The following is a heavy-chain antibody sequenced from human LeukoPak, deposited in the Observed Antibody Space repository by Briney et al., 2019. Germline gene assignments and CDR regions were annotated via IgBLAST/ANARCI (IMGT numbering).Heavy chain of an antibody. J-gene: IGHJ4*02. CDR3: AKEKYRGHSYGSGDY. CDR2: ISSSSSTI. D-gene: IGHD5-18*01. Sequence: GSLRLSCAASEFTFSTSGMNWVRQAPGKGLAWVSYISSSSSTIYYADSVKGRFTISRDNAKNSLYLQMNSLRDEDTAVYYCAKEKYRGHSYGSGDYWGQGTLLTVSS. CDR1: EFTFSTSG. V-gene: IGHV3-48*02.